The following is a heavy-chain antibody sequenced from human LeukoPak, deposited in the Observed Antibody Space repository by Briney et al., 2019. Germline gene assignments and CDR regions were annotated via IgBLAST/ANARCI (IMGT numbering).Heavy chain of an antibody. CDR3: AKLSYYYDSSGYSRDY. V-gene: IGHV3-30*18. Sequence: PGGSLRLSCAASGFTFSSYGMHWVRQAPGKGLEWVAVISYDGSNKYYADSVKGRFTISRDNSKNTLYLQMNSLRAEDTAVYYCAKLSYYYDSSGYSRDYWGQGTLVTVSS. D-gene: IGHD3-22*01. CDR1: GFTFSSYG. CDR2: ISYDGSNK. J-gene: IGHJ4*02.